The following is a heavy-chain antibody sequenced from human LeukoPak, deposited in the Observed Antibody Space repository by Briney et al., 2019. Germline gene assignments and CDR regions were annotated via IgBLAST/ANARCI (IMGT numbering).Heavy chain of an antibody. CDR1: GFTFRSYA. CDR3: AKGNSYVSHYFCYMDV. CDR2: IRYDGSNK. J-gene: IGHJ6*03. V-gene: IGHV3-30*02. Sequence: PGGSLRLSCAASGFTFRSYAMHWVRQAPGKGLEWVTFIRYDGSNKYYVDSVKGRFTISRDNSKNTLYLQMNSLRAEDTAVYYCAKGNSYVSHYFCYMDVWGKGTTVTVSS. D-gene: IGHD5-18*01.